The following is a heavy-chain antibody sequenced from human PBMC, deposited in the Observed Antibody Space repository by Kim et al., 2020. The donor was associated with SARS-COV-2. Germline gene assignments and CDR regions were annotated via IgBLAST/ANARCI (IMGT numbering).Heavy chain of an antibody. D-gene: IGHD3-22*01. CDR3: ASTDSSGYWGFGWMYYYGMDV. V-gene: IGHV1-69*13. CDR2: IIPIFGTA. J-gene: IGHJ6*02. Sequence: SVKVSCKASGGTFSSYAISWVRQAPGQGLEWVGGIIPIFGTANYAQKFPGRVTITADESTSTAYMELISLRSEDTAVYYCASTDSSGYWGFGWMYYYGMDVWGQGTTVTVSS. CDR1: GGTFSSYA.